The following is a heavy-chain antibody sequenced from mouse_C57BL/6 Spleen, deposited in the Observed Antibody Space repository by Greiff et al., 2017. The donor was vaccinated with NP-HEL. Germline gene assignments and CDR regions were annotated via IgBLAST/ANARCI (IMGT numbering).Heavy chain of an antibody. V-gene: IGHV1-5*01. Sequence: EVQLQQSGTVLARPGASVKMSCKTSGYTFTSYWMHWVKQRPGQGLEWIGAIYPGNSDTSYNQKFKGKAKLTAVTSASTAYMELSSLTNEDSAVYYCTKGGDYDGVSYAMDYWGQGTSVTVSS. CDR2: IYPGNSDT. J-gene: IGHJ4*01. CDR1: GYTFTSYW. D-gene: IGHD2-4*01. CDR3: TKGGDYDGVSYAMDY.